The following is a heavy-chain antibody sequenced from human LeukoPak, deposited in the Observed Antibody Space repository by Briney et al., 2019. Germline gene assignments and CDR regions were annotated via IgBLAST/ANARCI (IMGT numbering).Heavy chain of an antibody. CDR1: GFTVSSNY. Sequence: QTGGSLRLSCAASGFTVSSNYMSWVRQAPGKGLEWVSVIYSGGSTYYADSVKGRFTISRDNSKNTLYLQMNSLRAEDTAVYYCAKGARYYGSGPGLQNLYYFDYWGQGTLVTVSS. J-gene: IGHJ4*02. D-gene: IGHD3-10*01. CDR2: IYSGGST. V-gene: IGHV3-53*01. CDR3: AKGARYYGSGPGLQNLYYFDY.